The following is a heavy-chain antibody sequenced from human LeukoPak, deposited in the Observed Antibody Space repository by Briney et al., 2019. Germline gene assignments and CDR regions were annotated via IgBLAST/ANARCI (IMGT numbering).Heavy chain of an antibody. CDR2: IRYDGSNK. J-gene: IGHJ5*01. Sequence: GGSLRLSCAASGFTFSSYEMNWVRQAPGKGLEWVAFIRYDGSNKHHADSVKGRFTISRDNSKNTLYLQMNSLRAADTAMYYCAKVGGYGDYVPPLGSWGHGTLVTVSS. CDR1: GFTFSSYE. CDR3: AKVGGYGDYVPPLGS. V-gene: IGHV3-30*02. D-gene: IGHD4-17*01.